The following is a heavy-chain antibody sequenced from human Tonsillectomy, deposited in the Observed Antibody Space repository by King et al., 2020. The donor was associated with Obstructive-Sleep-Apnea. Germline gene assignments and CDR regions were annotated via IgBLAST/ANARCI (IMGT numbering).Heavy chain of an antibody. CDR1: GGSITSSNW. CDR2: IYHSGRA. V-gene: IGHV4-4*02. D-gene: IGHD3-16*01. CDR3: AREGDVAPTNWFDP. J-gene: IGHJ5*02. Sequence: VQLQESGPGLVKPSGTLSLTCAVSGGSITSSNWWSWVRQPPGKGLEWIGEIYHSGRANYNPSLKSRVTISVDSSKNQFSLRLSSVTAADTAVYYCAREGDVAPTNWFDPWGQGTLVTVSS.